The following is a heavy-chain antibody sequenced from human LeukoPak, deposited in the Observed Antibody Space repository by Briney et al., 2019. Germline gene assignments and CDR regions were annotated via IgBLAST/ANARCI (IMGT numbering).Heavy chain of an antibody. V-gene: IGHV4-59*01. Sequence: PSETLSLTCTVSGDSINSYYWSWIRQPPEKGLEWIGYIYYSGTTSYNPSLKGRVTISVDTSKTQFSLKMNSATAADTAVYYCARLQRVTMAGPDYWYFDLWGRGTLVTVSS. D-gene: IGHD6-19*01. CDR3: ARLQRVTMAGPDYWYFDL. J-gene: IGHJ2*01. CDR1: GDSINSYY. CDR2: IYYSGTT.